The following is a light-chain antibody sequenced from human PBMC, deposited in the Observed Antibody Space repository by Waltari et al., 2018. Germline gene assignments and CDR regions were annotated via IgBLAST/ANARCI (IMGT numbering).Light chain of an antibody. J-gene: IGKJ1*01. CDR1: QTVNSKY. Sequence: EIVLTQSPGTLSLSPGERATLSCRASQTVNSKYLVWYQQKPAQAPRLLTYDASTRATGIPDRFSGSGSGTGFTLTISRLEPEDFAVYYCQQYGGSPWTFGQGTKVESK. CDR3: QQYGGSPWT. V-gene: IGKV3-20*01. CDR2: DAS.